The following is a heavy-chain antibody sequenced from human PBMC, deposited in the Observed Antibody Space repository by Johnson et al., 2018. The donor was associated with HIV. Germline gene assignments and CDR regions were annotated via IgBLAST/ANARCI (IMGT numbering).Heavy chain of an antibody. J-gene: IGHJ3*02. CDR1: GFTFDTYG. Sequence: QVQLVEYGGGVVQPGRSLRLSCAASGFTFDTYGMHWVRQAPGKGLEWVAVIWYDGSNKHYADSVKGRFTISRDNSKNTLYLQMNSLRAEDTAVYYCATSTASDALDIWGQGTMVTVSS. CDR3: ATSTASDALDI. D-gene: IGHD1-1*01. V-gene: IGHV3-33*01. CDR2: IWYDGSNK.